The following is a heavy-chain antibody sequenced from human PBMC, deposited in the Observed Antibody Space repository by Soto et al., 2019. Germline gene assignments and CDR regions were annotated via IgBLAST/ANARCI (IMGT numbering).Heavy chain of an antibody. CDR2: MNPNSGNT. CDR1: GYTFTSYD. CDR3: ARDHSSGWYGPYYYYGMDV. J-gene: IGHJ6*02. V-gene: IGHV1-8*01. D-gene: IGHD6-19*01. Sequence: QVQLVRSGAEVKKPGASVKVSCKASGYTFTSYDINWVRQATGQGLAWMGWMNPNSGNTGYAQKFQGRVTMTRNTSISTAYMELSSLRSEDTAVYYCARDHSSGWYGPYYYYGMDVWGQGTTVTVSS.